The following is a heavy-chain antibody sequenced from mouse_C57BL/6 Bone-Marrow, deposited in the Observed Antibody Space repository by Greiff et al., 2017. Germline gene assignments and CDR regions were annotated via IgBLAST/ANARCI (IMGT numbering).Heavy chain of an antibody. V-gene: IGHV1-85*01. CDR1: GYTFTSYD. J-gene: IGHJ1*03. CDR3: ARTGTEWDFDC. CDR2: IYPRDGST. Sequence: VKLVESGPELVKPGASVKLSCKASGYTFTSYDINWVKQRPGQGLEWIGWIYPRDGSTKYNEKLKGKATLTVDTSSSTAYMELHSLTSEDSAVDVCARTGTEWDFDCWGTGTTVTVSS. D-gene: IGHD4-1*01.